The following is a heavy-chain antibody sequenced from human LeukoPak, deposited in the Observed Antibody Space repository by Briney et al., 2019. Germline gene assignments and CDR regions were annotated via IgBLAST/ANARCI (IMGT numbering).Heavy chain of an antibody. V-gene: IGHV1-18*01. CDR2: ISAYNANT. Sequence: ASVKVSCKASGYTFTSYGISWVRQAPGQGLEWMGWISAYNANTKYAQKFQGRVTMTTDTSTSTAYMELRSLRSDDTAVYYCASGRTDIVVVPATLRNYYFDYWGQGTLVTVSS. J-gene: IGHJ4*02. D-gene: IGHD2-2*01. CDR1: GYTFTSYG. CDR3: ASGRTDIVVVPATLRNYYFDY.